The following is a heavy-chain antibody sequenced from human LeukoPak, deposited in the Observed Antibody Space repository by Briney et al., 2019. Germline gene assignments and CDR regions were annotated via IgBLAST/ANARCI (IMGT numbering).Heavy chain of an antibody. CDR3: AREGYCSGGSCYQH. J-gene: IGHJ4*02. Sequence: GASVKVSCKASGYTFTGYYMHWVRQAPGQGLEWMGRINPNSGGTNYAQKFQGRVTMTRDTSISTAYMELSRLRSDDTAVYYCAREGYCSGGSCYQHWGQGTLVTVPS. CDR1: GYTFTGYY. CDR2: INPNSGGT. V-gene: IGHV1-2*06. D-gene: IGHD2-15*01.